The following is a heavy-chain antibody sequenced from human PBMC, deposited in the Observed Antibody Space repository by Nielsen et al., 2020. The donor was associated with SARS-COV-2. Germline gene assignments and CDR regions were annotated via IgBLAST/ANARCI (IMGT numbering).Heavy chain of an antibody. J-gene: IGHJ6*03. Sequence: GESLKISCSASGLTFNRHAMTWVRQTPGKRLEWVSSIPGSGAGTYCADSVKGRFTISRDNSKNTLFLQMNSLRAEDTAVYYCTKLLGSGPTYFFYMDVWGKGTTVTVSS. CDR3: TKLLGSGPTYFFYMDV. D-gene: IGHD1-1*01. CDR2: IPGSGAGT. V-gene: IGHV3-23*01. CDR1: GLTFNRHA.